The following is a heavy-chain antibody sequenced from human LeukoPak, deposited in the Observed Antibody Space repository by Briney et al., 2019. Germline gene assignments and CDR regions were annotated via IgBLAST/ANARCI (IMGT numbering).Heavy chain of an antibody. Sequence: GGSLRLSCAASRFTFSDYYMSWIRQAPGKGLEWVSYISSRGSTIYYADSVKGRFTISRDNAKNSLYLQTNSLRAEDTAAYYCARESDGDYVDYWGQGTLVTVSS. CDR3: ARESDGDYVDY. V-gene: IGHV3-11*04. CDR1: RFTFSDYY. J-gene: IGHJ4*02. CDR2: ISSRGSTI. D-gene: IGHD4-17*01.